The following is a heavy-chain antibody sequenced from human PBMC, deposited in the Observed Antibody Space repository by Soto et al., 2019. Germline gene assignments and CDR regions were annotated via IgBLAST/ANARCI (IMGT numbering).Heavy chain of an antibody. V-gene: IGHV4-30-2*01. CDR3: ARGINYYDSSGDSWFDP. Sequence: SETLSLTCTVSGGSINSCYYSWTWIRQPPGKGLEWIGYIYHTGTTYYNMSLKSRVTISVDRSKNQFSLKLSSVTAADTAVYYCARGINYYDSSGDSWFDPWGQGTLVTVS. D-gene: IGHD3-22*01. J-gene: IGHJ5*02. CDR1: GGSINSCYYS. CDR2: IYHTGTT.